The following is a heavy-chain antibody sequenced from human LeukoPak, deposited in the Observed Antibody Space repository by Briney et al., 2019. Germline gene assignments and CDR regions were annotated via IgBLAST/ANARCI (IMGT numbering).Heavy chain of an antibody. D-gene: IGHD6-25*01. CDR3: ARSSGTGTFSY. V-gene: IGHV4-39*02. Sequence: MASETLSLTCTVSGDSISRSTYYWAWIRQPPGKGLEWIGSVYYGRSPYFNPPLESRATISVDTSKNHFSLKMSSVTAADTAVYYCARSSGTGTFSYWGQGTLVTVSS. CDR2: VYYGRSP. J-gene: IGHJ4*02. CDR1: GDSISRSTYY.